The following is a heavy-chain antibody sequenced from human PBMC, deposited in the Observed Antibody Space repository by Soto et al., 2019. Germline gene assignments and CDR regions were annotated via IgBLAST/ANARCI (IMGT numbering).Heavy chain of an antibody. Sequence: EVQLVESGGGLIQPGGSLKLSCAASGFTVGNNYMSWVRQAPGTGLEWVSLIYSTGTTKYADSVKGRFTVSRDNAKNTLYLQMNSLRAEDTAVYYWAKDGRGSGSHYNSFGYWGQGTLVTVSS. D-gene: IGHD3-10*01. V-gene: IGHV3-53*01. J-gene: IGHJ4*02. CDR1: GFTVGNNY. CDR2: IYSTGTT. CDR3: AKDGRGSGSHYNSFGY.